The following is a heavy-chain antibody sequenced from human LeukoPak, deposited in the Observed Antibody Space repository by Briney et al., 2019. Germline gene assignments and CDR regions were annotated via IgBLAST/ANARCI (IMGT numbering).Heavy chain of an antibody. CDR2: IYYSGST. V-gene: IGHV4-59*01. CDR1: GGSISSYY. J-gene: IGHJ4*02. D-gene: IGHD3-22*01. Sequence: SETLSLTCTVSGGSISSYYWSWIRQPPGKGLEWIGYIYYSGSTNYNPSLKSRVTISVDTSKNQFSLKLSSVTAADTAVYYCARDFYDSSGYYYFDSGGRGPLVTVSS. CDR3: ARDFYDSSGYYYFDS.